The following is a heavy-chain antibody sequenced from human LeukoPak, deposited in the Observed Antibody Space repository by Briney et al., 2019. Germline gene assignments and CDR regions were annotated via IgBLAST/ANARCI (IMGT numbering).Heavy chain of an antibody. CDR1: GFTFDDYG. V-gene: IGHV3-20*04. CDR3: ARLSYSSSFKSNAFDI. J-gene: IGHJ3*02. CDR2: INWNGGST. Sequence: GGSLRLSCAASGFTFDDYGMSWVRQAPGKGLEWVSGINWNGGSTGYADSVKGRFTISGDNAKNSLYLQMNSLRAEDTALYYCARLSYSSSFKSNAFDIWGQGTMVTVSS. D-gene: IGHD6-13*01.